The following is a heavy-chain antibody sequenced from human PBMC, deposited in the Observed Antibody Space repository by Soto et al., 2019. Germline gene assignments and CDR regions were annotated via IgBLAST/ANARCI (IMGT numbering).Heavy chain of an antibody. J-gene: IGHJ5*02. D-gene: IGHD3-10*01. Sequence: ASVKVSCKASGYTFTAYNIHWLRQAPGQGLEWMGWINAGNGNTRSSRKFQGRVIITRDTSATTAYLEVDSLRSKDTAIYYCARVAPSGGSVPRFDPWGQGTLVTVSS. V-gene: IGHV1-3*01. CDR2: INAGNGNT. CDR3: ARVAPSGGSVPRFDP. CDR1: GYTFTAYN.